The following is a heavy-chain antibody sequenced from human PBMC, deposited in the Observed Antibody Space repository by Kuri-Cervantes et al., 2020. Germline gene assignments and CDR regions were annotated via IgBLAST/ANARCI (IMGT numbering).Heavy chain of an antibody. J-gene: IGHJ4*02. Sequence: GESLKISCAASGFTFSNAWMSWVRQAPGKGLEWVGRIKSKTDGGTTDYAAPVKGRFTISRDDSKNTLYPQMNSPKTEDTAVYYCFSTSYYFDYWGQGTLVTVSS. CDR1: GFTFSNAW. CDR2: IKSKTDGGTT. D-gene: IGHD2-2*01. CDR3: FSTSYYFDY. V-gene: IGHV3-15*01.